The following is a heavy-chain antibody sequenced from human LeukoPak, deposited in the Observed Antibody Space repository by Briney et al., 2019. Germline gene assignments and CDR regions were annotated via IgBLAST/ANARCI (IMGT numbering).Heavy chain of an antibody. CDR3: ARDFARSGGVPGVYAFDI. J-gene: IGHJ3*02. V-gene: IGHV3-20*04. D-gene: IGHD2-15*01. Sequence: GGSLRLSCAASGFTFDDYGMSWVRQAPGKGLEWVSGINWNGGSTGYADSVKGRFTISRDNAKNSLYLQMNSLRAEDTAVYYCARDFARSGGVPGVYAFDIWGQGTMVTVSS. CDR2: INWNGGST. CDR1: GFTFDDYG.